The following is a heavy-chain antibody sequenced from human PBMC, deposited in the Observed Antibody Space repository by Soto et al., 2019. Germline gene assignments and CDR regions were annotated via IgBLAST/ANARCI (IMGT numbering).Heavy chain of an antibody. D-gene: IGHD6-13*01. CDR1: GGSISSSSYY. V-gene: IGHV4-39*01. J-gene: IGHJ6*02. CDR3: ASQGVLAAADLSYYYYYYGMDV. Sequence: QLQLQESGPGLVKPSETLSLTCTVSGGSISSSSYYWGWIRQPPGKGLEWIGSIYYSGSTYYNPSFKSRVTIAVDTSKNQFSLKLSSVTAADTAVYYCASQGVLAAADLSYYYYYYGMDVWGQGTTVTVSS. CDR2: IYYSGST.